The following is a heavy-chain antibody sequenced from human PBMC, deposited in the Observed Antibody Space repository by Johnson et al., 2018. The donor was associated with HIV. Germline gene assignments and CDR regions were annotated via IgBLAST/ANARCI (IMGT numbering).Heavy chain of an antibody. J-gene: IGHJ3*02. Sequence: VQLVESGGTVVRPGGSLRLSCAASGFNLDDYGMSWVRQAPGKGLEWVSGVNWNADTTRYAGSVKGRFTISRDTAKKSLYLKMNSLRVEDTALYYCAREGGGSNEDDAVDIWGQGTMVTVSS. CDR2: VNWNADTT. V-gene: IGHV3-20*04. CDR3: AREGGGSNEDDAVDI. CDR1: GFNLDDYG. D-gene: IGHD1-26*01.